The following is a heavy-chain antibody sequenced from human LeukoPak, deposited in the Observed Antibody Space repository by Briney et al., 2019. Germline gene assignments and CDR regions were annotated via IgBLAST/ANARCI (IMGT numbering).Heavy chain of an antibody. CDR1: GYTFTGYY. D-gene: IGHD3-16*01. CDR3: ANMIRGWFDP. J-gene: IGHJ5*02. Sequence: ASVKVSCKSSGYTFTGYYMHWVRQAPGQGLEWMGIINPSGGSTSYAQKFQGRVTMTRDMSTSTVYMELSSLRSEDTGVYYCANMIRGWFDPWGEGTLVTVSS. CDR2: INPSGGST. V-gene: IGHV1-46*01.